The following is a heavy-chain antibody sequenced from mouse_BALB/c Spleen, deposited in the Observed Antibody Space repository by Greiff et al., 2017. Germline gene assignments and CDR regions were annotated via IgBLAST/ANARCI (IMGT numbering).Heavy chain of an antibody. J-gene: IGHJ4*01. D-gene: IGHD2-2*01. CDR1: GFSLTSYG. CDR3: ARERRIYYGYEGYAMDY. Sequence: VQGVESGPGLVQPSQSLSITCTVSGFSLTSYGVHWVRQSPGKGLEWLGVIWSGGSTDYNAAFISRLSISKDNSKSQVFFKMNSLQANDTAIYYCARERRIYYGYEGYAMDYWGQGTSVTVSS. CDR2: IWSGGST. V-gene: IGHV2-2*02.